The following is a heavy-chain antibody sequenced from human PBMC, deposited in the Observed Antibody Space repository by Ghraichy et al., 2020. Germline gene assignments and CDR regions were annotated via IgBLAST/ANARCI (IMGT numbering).Heavy chain of an antibody. CDR2: FIPMFALA. D-gene: IGHD2-15*01. CDR3: ASGTPYCNGDSCQGNWFDP. J-gene: IGHJ5*02. Sequence: SVKVSCKASGGTFSSYAFSWVRQAPGHGLEWMGGFIPMFALANSAQKFQGRVTITADESTSTAYMELSSLRSEDTAVYFCASGTPYCNGDSCQGNWFDPWGQGTLVTVSS. CDR1: GGTFSSYA. V-gene: IGHV1-69*13.